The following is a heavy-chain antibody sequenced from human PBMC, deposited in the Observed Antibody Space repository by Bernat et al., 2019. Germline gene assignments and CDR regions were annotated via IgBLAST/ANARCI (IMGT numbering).Heavy chain of an antibody. CDR3: GRDVQRDDGSGSYAAPFDY. CDR1: GFTFSSYS. J-gene: IGHJ4*02. D-gene: IGHD3-10*01. CDR2: ISSSSSTI. V-gene: IGHV3-48*01. Sequence: EVQLVESGGGLVQPGGSLRLSCAASGFTFSSYSMNWVRQAPGKGLEWLSYISSSSSTIYYADSVKGRFTISRDNAKNSLYMQINSLRAEDTAVYYWGRDVQRDDGSGSYAAPFDYWGQGTLVTVTS.